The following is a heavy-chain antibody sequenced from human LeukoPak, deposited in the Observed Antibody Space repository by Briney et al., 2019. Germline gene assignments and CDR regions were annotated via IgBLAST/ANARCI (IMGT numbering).Heavy chain of an antibody. CDR3: ARTYSSSWQIHFDY. CDR1: GGSISSYY. D-gene: IGHD6-13*01. V-gene: IGHV4-59*01. CDR2: IYYSGST. J-gene: IGHJ4*02. Sequence: SETLSLTCTVSGGSISSYYWSWIRQPPGKGLEWIGYIYYSGSTNYNPSLKRRVTISVDTSKNQFSLKLSSVTAADTAVYYCARTYSSSWQIHFDYWGQGTLVTVSS.